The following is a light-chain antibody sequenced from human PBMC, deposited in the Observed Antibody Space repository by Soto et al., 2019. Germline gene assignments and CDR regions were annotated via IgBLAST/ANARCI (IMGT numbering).Light chain of an antibody. CDR3: EQYNNWPYT. J-gene: IGKJ2*01. CDR1: QHVSSN. CDR2: RAS. V-gene: IGKV3-15*01. Sequence: EIVMTQSPATLSVSPGGSATLSCRASQHVSSNFSWYRQKPGQAPTLLIYRASTRATGSPARFSGSGSGTEFTLIISSLQSEDFAVYYCEQYNNWPYTFGQGTKLEIK.